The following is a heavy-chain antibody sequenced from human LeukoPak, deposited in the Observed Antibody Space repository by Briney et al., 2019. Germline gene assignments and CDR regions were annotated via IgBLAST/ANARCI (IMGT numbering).Heavy chain of an antibody. CDR2: ISSGSTI. J-gene: IGHJ4*02. Sequence: GGSLRLSCAASGFTFSSYEMNWVRQAPGKGLEWVSYISSGSTIYYADSVKGRFTISRDNAKNSLYLQMNSLRAEDTAVYYCARAYYGSGSYYNGISLVDYWGQGTLVTVSS. D-gene: IGHD3-10*01. V-gene: IGHV3-48*03. CDR3: ARAYYGSGSYYNGISLVDY. CDR1: GFTFSSYE.